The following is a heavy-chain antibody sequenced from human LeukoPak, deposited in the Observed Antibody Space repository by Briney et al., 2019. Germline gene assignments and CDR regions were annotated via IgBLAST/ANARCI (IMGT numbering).Heavy chain of an antibody. CDR3: ARDLAWGAFDY. D-gene: IGHD7-27*01. Sequence: GGSLRLSCVASGFTFSSRDWMTWVRQAPGKGLEWVANIKQDGSEKNYVDSVKGRFTISRDDSKNTLSPQMNSLRVEDTAVYYCARDLAWGAFDYWGQGTLVTVSS. CDR2: IKQDGSEK. J-gene: IGHJ4*02. CDR1: GFTFSSRDW. V-gene: IGHV3-7*03.